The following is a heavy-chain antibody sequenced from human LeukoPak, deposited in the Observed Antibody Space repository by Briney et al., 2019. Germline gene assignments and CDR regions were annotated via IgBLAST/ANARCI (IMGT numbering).Heavy chain of an antibody. CDR3: ARDKGRWEFYFDY. CDR1: GFTVSSNY. CDR2: IYSDGST. D-gene: IGHD1-26*01. V-gene: IGHV3-66*02. J-gene: IGHJ4*02. Sequence: GGSLRLSCAASGFTVSSNYMSWVRQAPGKGLEWVSVIYSDGSTYYADSVKGRFTISRDNSKNTLYLQMNSLRAEDTAVYYCARDKGRWEFYFDYWGQGTLVTVSS.